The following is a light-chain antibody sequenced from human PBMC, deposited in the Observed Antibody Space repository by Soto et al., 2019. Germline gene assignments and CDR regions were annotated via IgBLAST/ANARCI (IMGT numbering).Light chain of an antibody. CDR2: AVS. V-gene: IGLV2-11*01. CDR1: DSDVGAYNF. J-gene: IGLJ1*01. Sequence: QSALTQPRSVSGSPGQSVTISCTGTDSDVGAYNFVSWYQQYPGKAPKFLIYAVSKRPSGVTARFSGSKSGNMASLTISGLQTEDEADYYCCSYAGSGYVFGTGTKVTVL. CDR3: CSYAGSGYV.